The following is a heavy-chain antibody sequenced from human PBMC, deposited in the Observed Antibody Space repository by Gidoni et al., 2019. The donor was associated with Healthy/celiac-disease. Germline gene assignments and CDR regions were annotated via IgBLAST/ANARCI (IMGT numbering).Heavy chain of an antibody. CDR1: GGSISSSSYY. CDR2: IYYSGST. Sequence: QLQLQESGPGLVKPSETLSLTCTVSGGSISSSSYYWGWIRQPPGKGLEWIGSIYYSGSTYYNPSLKSRVTISVDTSKNQFSLKLSSVTAADTAVYYCASRGDFWSGNDYWGQGTLVTVSS. V-gene: IGHV4-39*01. J-gene: IGHJ4*02. CDR3: ASRGDFWSGNDY. D-gene: IGHD3-3*01.